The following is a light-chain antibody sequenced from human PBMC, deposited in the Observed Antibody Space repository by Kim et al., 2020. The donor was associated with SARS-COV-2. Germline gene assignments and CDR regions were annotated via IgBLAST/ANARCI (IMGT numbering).Light chain of an antibody. CDR2: KDS. Sequence: SVSPGQPARITCSGDVLAKRYARWFQQNPGQAPLLVIYKDSKRPSGIPERFSGSSSGTTVTLTISGAQVEDEADYYCYSAADNNWLFGGGTQLTVL. J-gene: IGLJ3*02. CDR1: VLAKRY. CDR3: YSAADNNWL. V-gene: IGLV3-27*01.